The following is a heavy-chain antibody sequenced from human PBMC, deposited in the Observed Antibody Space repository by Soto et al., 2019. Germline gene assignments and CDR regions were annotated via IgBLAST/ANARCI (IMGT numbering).Heavy chain of an antibody. CDR1: GFTFSSYA. D-gene: IGHD5-12*01. CDR3: ANPSGSLGRGSNY. V-gene: IGHV3-23*01. Sequence: PGGSLRLSCSASGFTFSSYAINWVRQAPGKGLEWVSAISGSGTNTWYADSAKGRFTISRDNSKNTLYLQMDSLTAEDTAIYYCANPSGSLGRGSNYWGQGTPVTVSS. CDR2: ISGSGTNT. J-gene: IGHJ4*02.